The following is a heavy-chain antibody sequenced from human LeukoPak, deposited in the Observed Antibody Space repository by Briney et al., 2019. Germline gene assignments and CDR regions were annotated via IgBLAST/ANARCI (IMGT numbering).Heavy chain of an antibody. CDR1: GFTFSRFW. CDR2: IKQDGSEK. V-gene: IGHV3-7*04. D-gene: IGHD5-12*01. Sequence: GGSLRLSCAASGFTFSRFWMSWVRQAPGKGLELVANIKQDGSEKYYVDSVKGRFTISRDNAKNSLYLQMNSLRAEDTAVFYCARDGTYTDYDPDFDIWGQGTLVTVSS. J-gene: IGHJ4*02. CDR3: ARDGTYTDYDPDFDI.